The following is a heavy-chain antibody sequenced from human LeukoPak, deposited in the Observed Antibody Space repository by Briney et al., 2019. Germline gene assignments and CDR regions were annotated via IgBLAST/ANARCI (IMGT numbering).Heavy chain of an antibody. CDR2: ISSSSSYI. V-gene: IGHV3-21*04. Sequence: KPGGSLRLSRAASGFTFSSYSMNWVRQAPGKGLEWVSSISSSSSYIYYADSVKGRFTISRDNAKNSLYLQMNSLRAEDTAVYYCAKMEAWTTVTGSGVDYWGQGTLVTVSS. J-gene: IGHJ4*02. CDR1: GFTFSSYS. CDR3: AKMEAWTTVTGSGVDY. D-gene: IGHD4-17*01.